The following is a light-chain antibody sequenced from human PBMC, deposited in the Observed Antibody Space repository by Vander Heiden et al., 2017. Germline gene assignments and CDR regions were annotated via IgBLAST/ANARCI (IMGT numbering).Light chain of an antibody. J-gene: IGKJ4*01. Sequence: DIHMTQSPSTLSASVGDRVTITCRASQSISSWLAWYQQKPGKAPKLLIYKASSLESGVPSRFSGSGSGTEFTLTISSLQPDDFATYYCQQYNSYSSLTFGGGTKLEIK. CDR2: KAS. V-gene: IGKV1-5*03. CDR3: QQYNSYSSLT. CDR1: QSISSW.